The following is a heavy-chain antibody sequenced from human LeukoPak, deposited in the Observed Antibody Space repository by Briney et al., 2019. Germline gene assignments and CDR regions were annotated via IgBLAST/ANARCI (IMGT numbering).Heavy chain of an antibody. CDR3: ARLRGSSDAFDI. V-gene: IGHV4-39*01. CDR2: VHYSGST. J-gene: IGHJ3*02. CDR1: GGSISSSSSY. Sequence: SETLSLTCTVSGGSISSSSSYWGWIRQPPGKGPEWIGSVHYSGSTYNHPSLKSRVNITVDTSKNQFSLKLSCVSAADTAVYYCARLRGSSDAFDIWGQGTMVTVSS. D-gene: IGHD6-6*01.